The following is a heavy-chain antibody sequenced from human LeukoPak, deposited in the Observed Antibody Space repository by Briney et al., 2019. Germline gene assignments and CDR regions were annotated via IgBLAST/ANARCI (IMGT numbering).Heavy chain of an antibody. V-gene: IGHV1-24*01. CDR3: GKVAYCSGGNCFYYLDY. Sequence: VASVKVSCKVSRYTLTELSMHWVRQAPGKGLEWMGGFDPEDGETIYAQKFQGRVTMTRDTSISTAYMELSSLSSEDTAVYYCGKVAYCSGGNCFYYLDYWGQGTLVTVSS. CDR2: FDPEDGET. D-gene: IGHD2-15*01. CDR1: RYTLTELS. J-gene: IGHJ4*02.